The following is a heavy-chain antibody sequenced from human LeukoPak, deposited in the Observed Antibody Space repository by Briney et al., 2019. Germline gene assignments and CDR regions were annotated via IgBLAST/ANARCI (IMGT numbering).Heavy chain of an antibody. CDR2: INRDGSIT. Sequence: PGGSLRLSCAASGFTFSSYWMHWVRQAPGKGLVWVSRINRDGSITSYGDSVKGRFTISRDNAKNTLYLQMSSLRAEDTAVYYCAKENYYGMDDWGQGTTVTVSS. CDR1: GFTFSSYW. J-gene: IGHJ6*02. CDR3: AKENYYGMDD. V-gene: IGHV3-74*01.